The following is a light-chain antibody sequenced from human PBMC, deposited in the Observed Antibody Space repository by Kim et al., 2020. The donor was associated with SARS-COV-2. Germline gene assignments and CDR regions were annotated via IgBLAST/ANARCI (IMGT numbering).Light chain of an antibody. CDR3: QSYDSTTLWV. CDR1: SGSSASNY. CDR2: GHN. J-gene: IGLJ3*02. Sequence: KTVTMSCSGSSGSSASNYVQWYQQRPGSAPTTVIDGHNQRPSGVPDRFSGSIDSSSNSASLTISGLTTEDEADYYCQSYDSTTLWVFGGGTQLTVL. V-gene: IGLV6-57*02.